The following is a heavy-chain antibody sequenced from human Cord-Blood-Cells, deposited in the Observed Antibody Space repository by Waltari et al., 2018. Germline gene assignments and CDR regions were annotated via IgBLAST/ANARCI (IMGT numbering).Heavy chain of an antibody. Sequence: QVQLVQSGAEVKKPGASVKVSCKASGYTFTGYYMHWVRQAPGQGLEWMGWINPNRGGKNYAQKFQGWVTMTRDTSISTAYMELSRLRSDDTAVYYCARDRDYGGNHDAFDIWGQGTMVTVSS. CDR1: GYTFTGYY. D-gene: IGHD4-17*01. CDR2: INPNRGGK. V-gene: IGHV1-2*04. J-gene: IGHJ3*02. CDR3: ARDRDYGGNHDAFDI.